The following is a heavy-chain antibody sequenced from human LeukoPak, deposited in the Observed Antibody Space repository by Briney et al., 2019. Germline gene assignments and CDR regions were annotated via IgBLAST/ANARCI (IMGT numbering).Heavy chain of an antibody. CDR1: GYSFTSYW. J-gene: IGHJ4*02. D-gene: IGHD3-16*01. CDR3: ARHSHTFVAPSDY. Sequence: HGESLKISCKGSGYSFTSYWIGWVRQMPGKGLEWMGIIYPGDSDTRYSPSFQGQVTISADKSISTAYLQWSSLKASDTAMYYCARHSHTFVAPSDYWGQGTLVTASS. CDR2: IYPGDSDT. V-gene: IGHV5-51*01.